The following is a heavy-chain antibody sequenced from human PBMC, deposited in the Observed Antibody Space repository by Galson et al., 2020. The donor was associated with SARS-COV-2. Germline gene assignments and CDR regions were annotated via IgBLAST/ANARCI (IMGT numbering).Heavy chain of an antibody. D-gene: IGHD1-26*01. Sequence: GGSLRLSCAASGFIFRSYSIHWVRQAPGKGLEWVAAISYDGRNKYYADSVKGRFSISRDNSKNTVYLQMNSLRPEDTAVYYCARPLSGGYWAAFDYWGQGTLVTVSS. CDR1: GFIFRSYS. CDR3: ARPLSGGYWAAFDY. CDR2: ISYDGRNK. V-gene: IGHV3-30*04. J-gene: IGHJ4*02.